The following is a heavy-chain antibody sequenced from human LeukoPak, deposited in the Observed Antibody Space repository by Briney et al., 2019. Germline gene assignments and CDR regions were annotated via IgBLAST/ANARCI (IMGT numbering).Heavy chain of an antibody. D-gene: IGHD2-15*01. J-gene: IGHJ4*02. Sequence: PGGSLRLSCAASGFTFSSYAMSWVRQAPGKGLEWVSAISGSGGSAYYADSVKGRFTISRDNSKNTLYLQMNSLRAEDTAVYYCAKVGIVVVVAANGYYFDYWGQGTLVTVSS. CDR2: ISGSGGSA. CDR3: AKVGIVVVVAANGYYFDY. CDR1: GFTFSSYA. V-gene: IGHV3-23*01.